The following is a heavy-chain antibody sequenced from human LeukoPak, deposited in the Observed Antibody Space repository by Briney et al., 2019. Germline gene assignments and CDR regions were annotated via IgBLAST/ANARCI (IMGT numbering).Heavy chain of an antibody. CDR2: IIPIFGTA. CDR1: GGTFSSYA. J-gene: IGHJ4*02. CDR3: ARVVDYDILTGYTVWFDY. V-gene: IGHV1-69*05. D-gene: IGHD3-9*01. Sequence: GASVKVSCKASGGTFSSYAISWVRQAPGQGLEWMGGIIPIFGTANYAQKFLGRVTITTDESTSTAYMELSSLRSEDTAVYYCARVVDYDILTGYTVWFDYWGQGTLVTVSS.